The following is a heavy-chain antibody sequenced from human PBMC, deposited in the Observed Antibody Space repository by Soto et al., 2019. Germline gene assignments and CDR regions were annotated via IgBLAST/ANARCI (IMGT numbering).Heavy chain of an antibody. CDR1: GGSISSSSYY. D-gene: IGHD6-13*01. Sequence: QLQLQESGPGLVKPSETLSLTCTVSGGSISSSSYYWGWIRQPPGKGLEWIGSIYYSGSTYYNPSLKSRVTISVDTSKNQFSLKLSSVTAADTAVYYCARRRRIAAFTHYFDYWGQGTLVTVSS. J-gene: IGHJ4*02. CDR3: ARRRRIAAFTHYFDY. CDR2: IYYSGST. V-gene: IGHV4-39*01.